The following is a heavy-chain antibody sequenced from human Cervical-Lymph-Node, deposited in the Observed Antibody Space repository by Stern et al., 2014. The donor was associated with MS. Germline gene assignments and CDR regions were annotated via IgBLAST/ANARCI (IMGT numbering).Heavy chain of an antibody. CDR2: SIPIFGTP. D-gene: IGHD4-17*01. J-gene: IGHJ6*02. V-gene: IGHV1-69*01. CDR3: ATPSTVTVGGMDV. CDR1: GGTFSTQA. Sequence: VQLVESGAEVKKPGSSVKVSCKASGGTFSTQAINWGRQAPGQGLEWEGGSIPIFGTPNYAQKVQDRVTITADDSTSTAYMDLSSLRSEDTAVYYCATPSTVTVGGMDVWGQGTTVTVSS.